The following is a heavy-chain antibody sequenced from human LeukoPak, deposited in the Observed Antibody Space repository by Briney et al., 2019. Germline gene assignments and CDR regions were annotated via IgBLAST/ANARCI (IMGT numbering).Heavy chain of an antibody. Sequence: SGGSLRLSCAASRFTFSDYYMSWIRQAPGKGLWWVSYISSSGSTIYYADSVKGRFTISRDTAKNSLYLPMNRLRAEETAVYYCGYDSSGYYGYWGQGTLVTVSS. D-gene: IGHD3-22*01. V-gene: IGHV3-11*01. CDR2: ISSSGSTI. CDR1: RFTFSDYY. CDR3: GYDSSGYYGY. J-gene: IGHJ4*02.